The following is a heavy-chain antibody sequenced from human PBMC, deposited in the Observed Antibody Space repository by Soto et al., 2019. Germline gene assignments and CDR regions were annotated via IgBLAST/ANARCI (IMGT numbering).Heavy chain of an antibody. J-gene: IGHJ4*02. CDR3: ARGYSSSWYGY. CDR2: ISAYNGNT. D-gene: IGHD6-13*01. V-gene: IGHV1-18*01. Sequence: CKASGYLFPSYGIGWVGQAPGQGLEWMGWISAYNGNTNYAQKLQGRVTMTTDTSTSTAYMELRSLRSDDTAVYYCARGYSSSWYGYWGQGTLVTVSA. CDR1: GYLFPSYG.